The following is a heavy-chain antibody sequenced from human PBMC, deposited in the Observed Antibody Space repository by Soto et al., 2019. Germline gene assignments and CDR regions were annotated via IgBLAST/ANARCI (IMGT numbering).Heavy chain of an antibody. CDR2: IWSDGSNQ. V-gene: IGHV3-33*01. J-gene: IGHJ4*02. CDR3: AREANYNRGGNYFGY. Sequence: QVRLMESGGGVVQPGTSLRLSCVGSGFTFSSYGMHWVRQAPGKGLEWVAVIWSDGSNQYYGDSVKGRFTISRDNSKNTLYLQMDSLRVEDTAVYYCAREANYNRGGNYFGYWGQGTLVTVSS. CDR1: GFTFSSYG. D-gene: IGHD3-10*01.